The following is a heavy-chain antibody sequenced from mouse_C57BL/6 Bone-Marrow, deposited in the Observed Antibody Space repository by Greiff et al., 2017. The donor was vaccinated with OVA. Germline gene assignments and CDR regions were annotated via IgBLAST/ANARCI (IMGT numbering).Heavy chain of an antibody. Sequence: VQLQQSGAELVRPGASVKLSCTASGFNIKDDYMHWVKQRPEQGLEWIGWIDPENGDTESASKFQGKATITADTSSNTAYLQLSSLTSEDTAVYYCTSSWANYYGSSYGDYYAMDYWGQGTSVTVSS. J-gene: IGHJ4*01. CDR1: GFNIKDDY. V-gene: IGHV14-4*01. D-gene: IGHD1-1*01. CDR3: TSSWANYYGSSYGDYYAMDY. CDR2: IDPENGDT.